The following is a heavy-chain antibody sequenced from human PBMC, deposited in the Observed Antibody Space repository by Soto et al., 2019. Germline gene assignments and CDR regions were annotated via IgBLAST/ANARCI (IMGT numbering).Heavy chain of an antibody. CDR3: AKGAVTSSLYYFDY. D-gene: IGHD4-17*01. J-gene: IGHJ4*02. Sequence: QVQLVESGGGVVQPGRSLRLSCAASGFTFSSYGMHWVRQAPGKGLEWVAIISYDGSEKYYEGSVKGRFTISRDNSKNTLYLQMNSLRAEDTAVYYCAKGAVTSSLYYFDYWGQGTLVTVSS. V-gene: IGHV3-30*18. CDR1: GFTFSSYG. CDR2: ISYDGSEK.